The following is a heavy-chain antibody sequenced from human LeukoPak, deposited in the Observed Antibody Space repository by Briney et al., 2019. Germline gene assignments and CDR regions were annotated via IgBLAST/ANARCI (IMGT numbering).Heavy chain of an antibody. Sequence: GGSLRLSCAASGFTFSSYWMHWVRQVPGKGLVWVSRINSDGTSTTYADSVKGRFTISRDNSKNMLYLQMNSLRAEDTAVYYCAKDEIFGGYYYWGQGTLVAVSS. D-gene: IGHD3-3*01. CDR1: GFTFSSYW. J-gene: IGHJ4*02. V-gene: IGHV3-74*01. CDR2: INSDGTST. CDR3: AKDEIFGGYYY.